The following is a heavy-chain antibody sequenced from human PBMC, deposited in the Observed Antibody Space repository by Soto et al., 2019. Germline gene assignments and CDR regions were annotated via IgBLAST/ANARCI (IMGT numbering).Heavy chain of an antibody. CDR1: GFTFSDYY. J-gene: IGHJ5*02. V-gene: IGHV3-72*01. CDR3: IKSGGPYSPFQS. CDR2: TKHGAESYAT. Sequence: EVRLVESGGGLVQPGGSLRLSCAVSGFTFSDYYMDWVRQAPGQGLEWVGRTKHGAESYATEYAASVKGRFTISRDNSMKSLYLQMNSLKIEDTALYYCIKSGGPYSPFQSWGRGALVIVSS. D-gene: IGHD2-21*01.